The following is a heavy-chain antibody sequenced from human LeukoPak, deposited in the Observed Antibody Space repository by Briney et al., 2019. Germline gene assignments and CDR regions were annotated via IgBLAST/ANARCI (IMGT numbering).Heavy chain of an antibody. J-gene: IGHJ4*02. D-gene: IGHD3-10*01. CDR1: GYTFTSYG. V-gene: IGHV1-18*01. CDR2: ISAYNGNT. Sequence: ASVWLSCKASGYTFTSYGISWVRQAPGQGLEWMGWISAYNGNTNYAQKLQGRVTMTTDTSTSTAYMELRSLRSDDTAVYYCARDGQSPHYGSGSYYRGFDYWGQGTLVTVSS. CDR3: ARDGQSPHYGSGSYYRGFDY.